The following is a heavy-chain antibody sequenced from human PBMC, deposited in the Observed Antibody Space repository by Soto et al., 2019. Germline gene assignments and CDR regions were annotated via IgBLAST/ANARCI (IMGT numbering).Heavy chain of an antibody. D-gene: IGHD5-12*01. Sequence: QMQLQESGPGLVKPSQTLSLTCTVSGGSISSGAYYWSWIRQPPGQGLEWSGYIYYSWSTYYNPSLKSRVTISVDTTKNQFSLKLSSVTAADTTVYYCATVGRWLLLRGDDYWGQGTLVTVSS. V-gene: IGHV4-30-4*01. CDR3: ATVGRWLLLRGDDY. J-gene: IGHJ4*02. CDR2: IYYSWST. CDR1: GGSISSGAYY.